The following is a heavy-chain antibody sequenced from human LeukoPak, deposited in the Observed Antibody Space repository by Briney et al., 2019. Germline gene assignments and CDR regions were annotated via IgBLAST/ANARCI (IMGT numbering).Heavy chain of an antibody. CDR3: ARGIADSTGYYYVDY. J-gene: IGHJ4*02. V-gene: IGHV6-1*01. D-gene: IGHD3-22*01. CDR1: GDSVSSNSAT. CDR2: KYYRSKWSN. Sequence: PSQTLSLTCGISGDSVSSNSATWNWIRQSPSRGLEWLGRKYYRSKWSNDYAVSVKSRITINPDTSKNQFSLQLNSVTPEDTAVYYCARGIADSTGYYYVDYWGQGTLVTVSS.